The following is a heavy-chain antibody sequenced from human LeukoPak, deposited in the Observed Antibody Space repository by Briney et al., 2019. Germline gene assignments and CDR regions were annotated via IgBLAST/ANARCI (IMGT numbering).Heavy chain of an antibody. CDR3: AKDDGDSVAGYFDY. CDR1: GFTFDDYA. J-gene: IGHJ4*02. Sequence: GRSLRLSCAASGFTFDDYAMHWVRQAPGKGLEWVSGISWNSGSIVYADSVKGRFTISRDNAKNSLYLQMNSLRAEDTALYYCAKDDGDSVAGYFDYWGQGTLVTVSS. CDR2: ISWNSGSI. V-gene: IGHV3-9*01. D-gene: IGHD5/OR15-5a*01.